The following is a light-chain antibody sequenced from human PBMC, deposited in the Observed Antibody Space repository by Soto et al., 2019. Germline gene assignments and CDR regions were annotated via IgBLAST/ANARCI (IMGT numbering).Light chain of an antibody. J-gene: IGLJ3*02. CDR1: SIDVGHPYNY. CDR3: MSFIASTTTHWV. CDR2: GVS. V-gene: IGLV2-14*03. Sequence: QSALTQPASVSGSPGQSVTISCTGTSIDVGHPYNYVSWYQQYPGKAPILLILGVSNRPSGVSGRFSGSKSGNTASLTISGLQPEDEADYYCMSFIASTTTHWVLGGGTKVTVL.